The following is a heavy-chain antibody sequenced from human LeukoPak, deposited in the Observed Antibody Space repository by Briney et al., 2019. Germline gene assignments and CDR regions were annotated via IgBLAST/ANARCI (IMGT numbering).Heavy chain of an antibody. CDR2: ISYDGSNK. J-gene: IGHJ5*02. D-gene: IGHD5-18*01. Sequence: PGGSLRLSCAASGFTFSSYGMHWVRQAPGKGLEWVAVISYDGSNKYYADSVKGRFTISRDNSKNTLYLQMNSLRAEDTAVYYCAKGPRGYSYGYMWFVPWGKGTLGTVS. CDR3: AKGPRGYSYGYMWFVP. V-gene: IGHV3-30*18. CDR1: GFTFSSYG.